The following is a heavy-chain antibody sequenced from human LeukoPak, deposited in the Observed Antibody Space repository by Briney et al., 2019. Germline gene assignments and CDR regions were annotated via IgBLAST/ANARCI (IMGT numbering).Heavy chain of an antibody. J-gene: IGHJ4*02. D-gene: IGHD3-22*01. CDR1: GYTFTSYG. Sequence: ASVKVSCKASGYTFTSYGISWVRQAPGQGLKWMGWISAYNGNTNYAQKLQGRVTMTTDTSTSTAYMELRSLRSDDTAVYYCARDRSNYYDSSGYPSVYWGQGTLVTVSS. V-gene: IGHV1-18*01. CDR3: ARDRSNYYDSSGYPSVY. CDR2: ISAYNGNT.